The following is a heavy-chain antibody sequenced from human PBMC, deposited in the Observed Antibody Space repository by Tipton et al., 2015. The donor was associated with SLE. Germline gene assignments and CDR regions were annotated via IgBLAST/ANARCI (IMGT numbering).Heavy chain of an antibody. CDR3: ARGLGCSGGGCDYGMDG. D-gene: IGHD2-21*01. Sequence: TLSLTCNVSGGSISGHYWSWIRQPPGKGLEWIGYIYYSGNNNHNPSLKSRVTISVDTSKNQFSLKLSSVTAADTAVYYCARGLGCSGGGCDYGMDGWGQGTTVTVSS. CDR1: GGSISGHY. V-gene: IGHV4-59*11. CDR2: IYYSGNN. J-gene: IGHJ6*02.